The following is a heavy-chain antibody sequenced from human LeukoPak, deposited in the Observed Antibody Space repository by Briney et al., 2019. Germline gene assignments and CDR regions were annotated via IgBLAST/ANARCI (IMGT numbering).Heavy chain of an antibody. Sequence: SETLSLTCAVSGGSISSNNWWIWVRQSPEKGLEWIGEIYHDGSTNYNPSLKSRVTISMDKSKNQLSLKLRSVTAADTAVYYCARRGPHRTNYFDYWGQGTLVTISS. J-gene: IGHJ4*02. D-gene: IGHD1-1*01. CDR1: GGSISSNNW. V-gene: IGHV4-4*02. CDR3: ARRGPHRTNYFDY. CDR2: IYHDGST.